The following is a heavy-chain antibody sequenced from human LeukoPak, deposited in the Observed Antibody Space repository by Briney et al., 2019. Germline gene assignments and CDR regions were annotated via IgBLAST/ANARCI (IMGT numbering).Heavy chain of an antibody. D-gene: IGHD2-2*02. CDR3: ARGEGYCSSTRCYNGYSQQ. V-gene: IGHV3-21*01. CDR1: GFTFSSYR. J-gene: IGHJ1*01. Sequence: GGSLRLSCAASGFTFSSYRMNWVRQAPGEGLEWVSSISSSGGYIYYVDSVKGRFTISRDNAKNSLYLQMNSLRAEDTTVYYCARGEGYCSSTRCYNGYSQQWGQGTLVTVSS. CDR2: ISSSGGYI.